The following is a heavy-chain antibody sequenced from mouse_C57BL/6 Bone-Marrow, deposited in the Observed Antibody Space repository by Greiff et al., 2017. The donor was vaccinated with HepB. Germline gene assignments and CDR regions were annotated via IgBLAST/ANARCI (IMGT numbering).Heavy chain of an antibody. J-gene: IGHJ4*01. CDR3: TKSDVVGMDY. CDR1: GFNIKDDY. CDR2: IDPENGDT. D-gene: IGHD1-1*02. V-gene: IGHV14-4*01. Sequence: EVQLQQSGAELVRPGASVQLSCTASGFNIKDDYMHWVKQRPEQGLEWIGWIDPENGDTEYASKFQGKATITADTSSNTAYLQLSSLTSEDTAVYYCTKSDVVGMDYWGQGTSVTVSS.